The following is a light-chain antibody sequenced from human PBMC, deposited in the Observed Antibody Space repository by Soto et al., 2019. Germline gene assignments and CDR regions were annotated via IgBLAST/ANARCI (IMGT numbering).Light chain of an antibody. V-gene: IGLV2-8*01. J-gene: IGLJ2*01. CDR3: CSYPSSTTPL. CDR1: SSDIGGYNS. CDR2: EVN. Sequence: QSALTQPPSASGSPGQSVTISCTGTSSDIGGYNSVSWYQQHPGKAPRLMIYEVNKRPSGVPDRFSGSKSGYTASLTVSGLQTEDEAFYYCCSYPSSTTPLFGGGTKVTVL.